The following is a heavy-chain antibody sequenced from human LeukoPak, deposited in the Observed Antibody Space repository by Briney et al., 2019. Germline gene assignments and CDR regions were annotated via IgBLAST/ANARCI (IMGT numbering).Heavy chain of an antibody. D-gene: IGHD3-22*01. CDR1: GFTFSDYY. J-gene: IGHJ4*02. CDR2: ISSSGSTI. CDR3: ARVLDPSDSSGYYVGY. V-gene: IGHV3-11*01. Sequence: GGSLRLSCAASGFTFSDYYMSWIRQAPGKGLEWVSYISSSGSTIYYADSVKGRFTISRDNAKNSLYLQMNSLRAEDTAVYYCARVLDPSDSSGYYVGYWGQGTLVTVSS.